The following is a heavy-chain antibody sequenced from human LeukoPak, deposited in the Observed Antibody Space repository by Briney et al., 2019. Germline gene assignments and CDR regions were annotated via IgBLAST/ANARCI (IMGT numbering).Heavy chain of an antibody. V-gene: IGHV3-23*01. Sequence: PGGSLRLSCAASGFTFSSYAMSWVRQAPGKGLEWVSAISGSGGSTYYADSVKGRFTIHRDNSKNTLYLQMNSLRAEDTAVYYCAKMGTTIFGVVIMDSFDYWGQGTLVTVSS. CDR3: AKMGTTIFGVVIMDSFDY. J-gene: IGHJ4*02. CDR1: GFTFSSYA. D-gene: IGHD3-3*01. CDR2: ISGSGGST.